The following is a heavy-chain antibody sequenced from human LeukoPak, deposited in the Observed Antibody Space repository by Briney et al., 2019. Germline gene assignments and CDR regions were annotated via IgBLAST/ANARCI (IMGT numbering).Heavy chain of an antibody. CDR2: ISGYNGYT. J-gene: IGHJ5*02. Sequence: ASVKVSCKASGYTFTSYGISWVRQAPGQGLEWMGWISGYNGYTHYAHNLQGRVTMTTDTSTSTAYMELRSLRSDDTAVYYCARDEARYSSGYYPNWFDPWGQGILVTVSS. CDR3: ARDEARYSSGYYPNWFDP. CDR1: GYTFTSYG. V-gene: IGHV1-18*01. D-gene: IGHD3-22*01.